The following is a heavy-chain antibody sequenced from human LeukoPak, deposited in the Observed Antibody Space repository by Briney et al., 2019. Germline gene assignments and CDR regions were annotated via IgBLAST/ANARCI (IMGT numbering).Heavy chain of an antibody. Sequence: SQTLSLTCTVSGGSISSGSHYWSWIRQPPGKGLEWIGYIYYSGSTNYNPSLKSRVTISVDTSKNQFSLKLSSVTAADTAVYYCARGISLGIAAAGYRHWGQGTLVTVSS. CDR2: IYYSGST. D-gene: IGHD6-13*01. CDR1: GGSISSGSHY. J-gene: IGHJ4*02. V-gene: IGHV4-61*01. CDR3: ARGISLGIAAAGYRH.